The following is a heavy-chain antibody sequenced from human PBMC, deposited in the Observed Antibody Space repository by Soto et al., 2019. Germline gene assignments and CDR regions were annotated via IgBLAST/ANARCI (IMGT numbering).Heavy chain of an antibody. D-gene: IGHD3-3*01. CDR3: ARDVNYDFWSGYFDY. J-gene: IGHJ4*02. CDR2: IYYSGST. CDR1: GGSISSGGYY. Sequence: KPSETLSLTCTVSGGSISSGGYYWSWIRQHPGKGLEWIGYIYYSGSTYYNPSLKSRVTISVDTSKNQFSLKLSSVTAADTAVYYCARDVNYDFWSGYFDYWGQGTLVTVSS. V-gene: IGHV4-31*03.